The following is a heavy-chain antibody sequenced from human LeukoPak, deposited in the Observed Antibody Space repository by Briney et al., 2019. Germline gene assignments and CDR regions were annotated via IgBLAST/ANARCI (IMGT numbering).Heavy chain of an antibody. CDR1: GFTFSDYY. J-gene: IGHJ5*02. Sequence: GGSLRLSCAASGFTFSDYYMSWIRQAPGKGLEGVSYISGSGGALYYADSVKGRFTISRDNAKNSLYLQMNSLRAEDTAVYYCARDRYCSTNNCSNWFDPWGQGTLVTVSS. CDR2: ISGSGGAL. V-gene: IGHV3-11*01. CDR3: ARDRYCSTNNCSNWFDP. D-gene: IGHD2-2*01.